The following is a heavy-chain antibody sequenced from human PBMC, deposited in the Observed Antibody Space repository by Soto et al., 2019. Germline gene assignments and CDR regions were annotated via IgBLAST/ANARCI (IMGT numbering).Heavy chain of an antibody. V-gene: IGHV3-23*01. CDR3: AKDLYYYDSSGYYSYIDY. Sequence: GGSLRLSCAASGFTFSSYAMSWVRQAPGKGLEWVSAISGSGGSTYYADSVKGRFTISRDNSKNTLYLQMNSLRAEDTAVYYCAKDLYYYDSSGYYSYIDYWGQGTLVTVSS. D-gene: IGHD3-22*01. J-gene: IGHJ4*02. CDR2: ISGSGGST. CDR1: GFTFSSYA.